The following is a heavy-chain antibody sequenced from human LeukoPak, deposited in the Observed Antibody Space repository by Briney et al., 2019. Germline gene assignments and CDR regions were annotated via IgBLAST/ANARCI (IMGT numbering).Heavy chain of an antibody. J-gene: IGHJ4*02. Sequence: ASVKVSCKASGYTFTSYGISWVRQAPGQGLEWMGWMNPNSGNTGYAQKFQGRVTMTRNTSISTAYMELSSLRSEDTAVYYCARGIAAATDYWGQGTLVTVSS. D-gene: IGHD6-13*01. V-gene: IGHV1-8*02. CDR1: GYTFTSYG. CDR2: MNPNSGNT. CDR3: ARGIAAATDY.